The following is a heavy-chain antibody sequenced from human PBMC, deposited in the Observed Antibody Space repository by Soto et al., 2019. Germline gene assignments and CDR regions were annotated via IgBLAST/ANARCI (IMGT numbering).Heavy chain of an antibody. CDR3: ARDQEIVATGDVSAFDY. J-gene: IGHJ4*02. CDR2: ISAYNGNT. Sequence: QVQLVQSGAEVKKPGASVKVSCKASGYTFTSYGISWVRQAPGQGLEWMGWISAYNGNTNYAQKLQGRVTMSTDTSTSTAYMELRSLRSDDTAVYYCARDQEIVATGDVSAFDYRGRETLVTVSS. V-gene: IGHV1-18*01. D-gene: IGHD5-12*01. CDR1: GYTFTSYG.